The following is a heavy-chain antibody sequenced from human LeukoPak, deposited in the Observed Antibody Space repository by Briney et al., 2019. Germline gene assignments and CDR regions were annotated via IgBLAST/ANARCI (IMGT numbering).Heavy chain of an antibody. D-gene: IGHD6-19*01. CDR1: GFTVSSNY. J-gene: IGHJ6*02. CDR3: ARDGTRDSSGWYDYYYGMDV. V-gene: IGHV3-53*01. CDR2: IYSGGST. Sequence: GGSLRLSCAASGFTVSSNYMSWVRQAPGQGLEWVSVIYSGGSTYYADSVKGRFTISRDNSKNTLYLQMNSLRAEDTAVYYCARDGTRDSSGWYDYYYGMDVWGQGTTVTVSS.